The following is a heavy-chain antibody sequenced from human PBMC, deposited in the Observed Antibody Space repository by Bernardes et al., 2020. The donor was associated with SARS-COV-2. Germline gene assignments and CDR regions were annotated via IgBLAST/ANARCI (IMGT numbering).Heavy chain of an antibody. J-gene: IGHJ5*02. V-gene: IGHV3-23*01. Sequence: GGSLRLSCAASGFTFSSYAMSWVRQAPGKGLEWVSAISGSGGSTYYADSVKGRFTISRDNSKNTLYLQMNSLRAEDTAVYYCAKDGGWRWLVLGWFDPWGQGTLVTVSS. D-gene: IGHD6-19*01. CDR3: AKDGGWRWLVLGWFDP. CDR2: ISGSGGST. CDR1: GFTFSSYA.